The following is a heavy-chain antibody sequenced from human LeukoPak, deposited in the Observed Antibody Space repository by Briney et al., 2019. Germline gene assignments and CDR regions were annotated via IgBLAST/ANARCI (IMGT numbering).Heavy chain of an antibody. CDR2: IIPIFGTA. CDR1: GGTFSSYA. Sequence: ASVKVSCKASGGTFSSYAISWVRQAPGQGLEWMGGIIPIFGTANYAQKFQGRVTITADESTSTAYMELSSLRSEDTAVYYCARVYYDSSGYPGENWWFDPWGQGTLVTVSS. J-gene: IGHJ5*02. CDR3: ARVYYDSSGYPGENWWFDP. D-gene: IGHD3-22*01. V-gene: IGHV1-69*13.